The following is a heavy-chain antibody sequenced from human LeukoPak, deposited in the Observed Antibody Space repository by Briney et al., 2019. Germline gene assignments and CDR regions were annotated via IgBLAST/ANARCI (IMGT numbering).Heavy chain of an antibody. J-gene: IGHJ6*03. CDR2: ISGSGGST. CDR3: AVTTDYYYMDV. V-gene: IGHV3-23*01. CDR1: GFTFSSYG. D-gene: IGHD4-17*01. Sequence: GGSLRLSCAASGFTFSSYGMHWVRQAPGKGLEWVSAISGSGGSTYYADSVKGRFTISRDNSKNTLYLQMNSLRAEDTAVYYCAVTTDYYYMDVWGKGTTVTVSS.